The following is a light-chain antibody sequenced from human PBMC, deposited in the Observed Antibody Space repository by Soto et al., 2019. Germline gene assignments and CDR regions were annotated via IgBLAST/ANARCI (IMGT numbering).Light chain of an antibody. V-gene: IGKV1-39*01. J-gene: IGKJ2*01. Sequence: DIQMTQPPSSLSASVGDRVTITCRASQSISTYLNWYQQKPGRAPKLLIYAASSLQSGVPSRFSGSGSGTDFTLTISSLQSEDFATYYCQQSYSSLYTFGQGTKLENK. CDR2: AAS. CDR3: QQSYSSLYT. CDR1: QSISTY.